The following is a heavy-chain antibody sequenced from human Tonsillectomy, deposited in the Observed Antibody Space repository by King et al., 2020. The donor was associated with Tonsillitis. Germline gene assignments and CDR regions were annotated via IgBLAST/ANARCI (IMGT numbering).Heavy chain of an antibody. CDR1: GGTFSSYA. Sequence: QLVQSGAEVKKPGSSVKVSCKASGGTFSSYAISWVRQAPGQGLEWMGRIIPILGIANYAQKFQGRVTMTADKSTSTAYMELSSLRSEDTAVYSCATFAGGELRYFVNVGDWFDPWGQGTLGTVSS. V-gene: IGHV1-69*09. J-gene: IGHJ5*02. CDR3: ATFAGGELRYFVNVGDWFDP. D-gene: IGHD3-9*01. CDR2: IIPILGIA.